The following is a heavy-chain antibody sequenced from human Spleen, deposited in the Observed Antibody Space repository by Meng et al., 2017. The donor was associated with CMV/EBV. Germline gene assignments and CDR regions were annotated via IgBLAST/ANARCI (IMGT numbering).Heavy chain of an antibody. V-gene: IGHV3-48*03. D-gene: IGHD1-20*01. CDR2: ISSRGSTI. CDR3: ARDGNWLYWYFDL. CDR1: SFTFSSYE. J-gene: IGHJ2*01. Sequence: GGSLRLSCAASSFTFSSYEMNWVRQGPGKGLEWVSYISSRGSTIYYADSVKGRFTISRDNSKNTLYLQMNSLRAEDTAVYYCARDGNWLYWYFDLWGRGTLVTVSS.